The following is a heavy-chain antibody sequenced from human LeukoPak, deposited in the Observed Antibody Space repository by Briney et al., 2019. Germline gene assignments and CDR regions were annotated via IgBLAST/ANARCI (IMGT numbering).Heavy chain of an antibody. CDR2: IYSGGTT. CDR1: GFTFSSYA. Sequence: GGSLRLSCAASGFTFSSYAMSWVRQAPGKGLEWVSVIYSGGTTYYADSVKGRFTISRDNSKNTLYLQMNSLRDEDTAVYYCARGVAAAGTTLDYWGQGTLVTVSS. CDR3: ARGVAAAGTTLDY. V-gene: IGHV3-66*01. D-gene: IGHD6-13*01. J-gene: IGHJ4*02.